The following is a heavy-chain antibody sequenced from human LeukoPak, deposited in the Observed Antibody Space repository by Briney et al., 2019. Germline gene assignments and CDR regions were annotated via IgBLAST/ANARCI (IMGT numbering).Heavy chain of an antibody. J-gene: IGHJ4*02. CDR1: GFTFSSYS. D-gene: IGHD3-9*01. CDR3: ARDYDILTGYPTYYFDY. Sequence: GGSLRLSCAASGFTFSSYSMNWVRQTPGKGLEWVSSISSSSSYIYYADSVKGRFTISRDNAKNSLYLQMNSLRAEDTAVYYCARDYDILTGYPTYYFDYWGQGTLVTVSS. CDR2: ISSSSSYI. V-gene: IGHV3-21*01.